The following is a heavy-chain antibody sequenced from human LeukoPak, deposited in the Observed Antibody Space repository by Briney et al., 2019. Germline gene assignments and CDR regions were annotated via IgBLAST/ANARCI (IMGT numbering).Heavy chain of an antibody. CDR3: ARGVARADRSGYCSSTSCPRPYYFDY. V-gene: IGHV1-69*05. CDR1: GGTFSSYA. CDR2: IIPIFGTA. D-gene: IGHD2-2*01. Sequence: EASVKVSCKASGGTFSSYAISWVRQAPGQGLEWMGGIIPIFGTANYAQKFQGRVTITTDESTSTAYMELSSLRAEDTAVYYCARGVARADRSGYCSSTSCPRPYYFDYWGQGTLVTVSS. J-gene: IGHJ4*02.